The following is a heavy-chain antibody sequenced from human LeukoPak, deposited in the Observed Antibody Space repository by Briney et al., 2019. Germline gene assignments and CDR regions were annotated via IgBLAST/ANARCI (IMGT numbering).Heavy chain of an antibody. CDR2: ISGSGGST. V-gene: IGHV3-23*01. CDR3: AGSYYVDNWFDP. D-gene: IGHD1-26*01. J-gene: IGHJ5*02. CDR1: GITFSNYA. Sequence: GGSLRLSCVASGITFSNYAVSWVRQAPGKGLEWVSAISGSGGSTYYADSVKGRFTISRDNSKNTLYLQMNSLRAEDTAVYYCAGSYYVDNWFDPWGQGTLVTVSS.